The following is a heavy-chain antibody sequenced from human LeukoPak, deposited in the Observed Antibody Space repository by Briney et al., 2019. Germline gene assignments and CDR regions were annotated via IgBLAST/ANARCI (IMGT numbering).Heavy chain of an antibody. V-gene: IGHV3-74*01. CDR3: ARVYGGSPSGYFDY. Sequence: GGSLRLSCAASGFIFSSYWMHWVRHAPGKGLAWVSRINTDGSSTSYADSVKGRFTISRDNAKNSLYLQMNSLRAEDTAVYYCARVYGGSPSGYFDYWGQGTLVTVSS. D-gene: IGHD1-26*01. CDR1: GFIFSSYW. CDR2: INTDGSST. J-gene: IGHJ4*02.